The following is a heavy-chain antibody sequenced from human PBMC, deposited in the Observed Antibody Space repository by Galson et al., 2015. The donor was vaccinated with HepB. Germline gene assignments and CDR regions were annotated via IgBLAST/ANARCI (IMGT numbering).Heavy chain of an antibody. CDR2: IYSGGNT. CDR1: GFTVSTNY. Sequence: SLRLACAASGFTVSTNYMGWVRQAPRKGLEWVSIIYSGGNTYYADSVKGRFTISKDNSKNTVYLQMTNLRAEDTAVYYCARDPERGDGYNFDYWGQGALVTVSS. V-gene: IGHV3-66*01. J-gene: IGHJ4*02. CDR3: ARDPERGDGYNFDY. D-gene: IGHD5-24*01.